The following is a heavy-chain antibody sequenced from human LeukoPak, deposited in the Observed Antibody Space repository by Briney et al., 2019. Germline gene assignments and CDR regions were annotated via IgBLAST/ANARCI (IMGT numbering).Heavy chain of an antibody. CDR1: GGSISTGSYY. V-gene: IGHV4-61*02. Sequence: SETLSLTCTVSGGSISTGSYYWSWIQQPAGKGLEWIGRIYTSGSTNYNPSLKSRVTISVDTSKNQFSLKLSSVTAADTAVYYCARERAYYDILPRWFDPWGQGSLVTVSS. D-gene: IGHD3-9*01. CDR3: ARERAYYDILPRWFDP. J-gene: IGHJ5*02. CDR2: IYTSGST.